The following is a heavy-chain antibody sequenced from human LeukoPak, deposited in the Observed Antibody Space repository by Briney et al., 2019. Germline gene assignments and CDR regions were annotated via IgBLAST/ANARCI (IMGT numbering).Heavy chain of an antibody. CDR3: ARDYYDSSGYYPWGY. D-gene: IGHD3-22*01. V-gene: IGHV3-30*03. J-gene: IGHJ4*02. CDR2: ISYDGINK. Sequence: GGSLRLSCAASGFTFSSYGMHWVRQAPGKGLEWVAVISYDGINKYYADSVKGRFTTSRDNSKNTLYLQMNSLRAEDTAVYYCARDYYDSSGYYPWGYWGQGTLVTVSS. CDR1: GFTFSSYG.